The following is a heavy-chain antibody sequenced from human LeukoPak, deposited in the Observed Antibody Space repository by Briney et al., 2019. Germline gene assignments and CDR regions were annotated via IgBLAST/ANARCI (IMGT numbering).Heavy chain of an antibody. CDR3: ASVYCSGGRCYQNYYGMDV. J-gene: IGHJ6*02. Sequence: ASVKVSCKASGGTFSSYAISWVRQAPGQGLEWMGGIIPIFGTANYAQKFQGRVTITADESTSTAYMELSSLRSEDTAVYYCASVYCSGGRCYQNYYGMDVWGQGTTVTVSS. CDR2: IIPIFGTA. D-gene: IGHD2-15*01. CDR1: GGTFSSYA. V-gene: IGHV1-69*13.